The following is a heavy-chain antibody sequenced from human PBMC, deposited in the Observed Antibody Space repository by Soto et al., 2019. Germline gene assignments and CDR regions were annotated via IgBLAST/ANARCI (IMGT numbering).Heavy chain of an antibody. CDR3: ARPRDGIAVAGTIDY. V-gene: IGHV5-51*01. CDR2: IYPGDSDT. D-gene: IGHD6-19*01. CDR1: GYTFTDYW. J-gene: IGHJ4*02. Sequence: PGESLKISCKGSGYTFTDYWIGWVRQLPGKGLEWMGIIYPGDSDTRYSPSFQGQVTISADKSISTAYLQWSSLKASDTAMYYCARPRDGIAVAGTIDYWGQGTLVTVSS.